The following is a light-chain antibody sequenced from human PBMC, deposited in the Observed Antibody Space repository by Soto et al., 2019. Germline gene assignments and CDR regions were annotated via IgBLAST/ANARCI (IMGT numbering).Light chain of an antibody. CDR2: LGS. CDR3: MQALQTAIT. V-gene: IGKV2-28*01. Sequence: DIVMTQSPLSLPVTPGEPASISCRSSQSLLHSNGYNYLDWYLQKPGQSPQLLIYLGSNRASGVPDRCGGTRSGTDCALGISRVEAEDGGVNYCMQALQTAITFGQGTRLEIK. CDR1: QSLLHSNGYNY. J-gene: IGKJ5*01.